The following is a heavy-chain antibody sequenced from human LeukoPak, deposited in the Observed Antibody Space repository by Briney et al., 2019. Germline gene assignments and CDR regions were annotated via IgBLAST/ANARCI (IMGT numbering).Heavy chain of an antibody. J-gene: IGHJ5*02. D-gene: IGHD3-22*01. CDR2: INHSGST. CDR1: GGSFSGYC. CDR3: AREWLRFDP. V-gene: IGHV4-34*01. Sequence: PSETLSLTCAVYGGSFSGYCWSWIRQPPGKGLEWIGEINHSGSTNYNPSLKSRVTLSVDTSKNQFSLKLSSVTAADTAVYYCAREWLRFDPWGQGTLATVSS.